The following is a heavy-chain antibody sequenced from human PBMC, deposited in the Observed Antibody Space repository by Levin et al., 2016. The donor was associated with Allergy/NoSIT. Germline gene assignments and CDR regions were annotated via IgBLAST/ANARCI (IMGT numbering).Heavy chain of an antibody. CDR3: AREVGLRYFDWSVYYYYGMDV. CDR1: GYTFTGYY. D-gene: IGHD3-9*01. Sequence: ASVKVSCKASGYTFTGYYMHWVRQAPGQGLEWMGWINPNSGGTNYAQKFQGRVTMTRDTSISTAYMELSRLRSDDTAVYYCAREVGLRYFDWSVYYYYGMDVWGQGTTVTVSS. V-gene: IGHV1-2*02. CDR2: INPNSGGT. J-gene: IGHJ6*02.